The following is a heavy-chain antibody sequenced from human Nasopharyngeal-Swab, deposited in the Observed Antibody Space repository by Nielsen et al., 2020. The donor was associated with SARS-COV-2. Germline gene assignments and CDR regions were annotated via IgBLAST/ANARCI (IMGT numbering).Heavy chain of an antibody. CDR3: ARDRQVRGVYYHYYVMDV. J-gene: IGHJ6*02. CDR2: ISSSGSTI. Sequence: GGSLRLSCTASGFTFSSYETNWVRQAPGKGLEWVSYISSSGSTIYYADSVKGRFTISRDNAKNSLYLQRNSLRAEDTAVYYCARDRQVRGVYYHYYVMDVWGQGTTVTVSS. D-gene: IGHD3-10*01. V-gene: IGHV3-48*03. CDR1: GFTFSSYE.